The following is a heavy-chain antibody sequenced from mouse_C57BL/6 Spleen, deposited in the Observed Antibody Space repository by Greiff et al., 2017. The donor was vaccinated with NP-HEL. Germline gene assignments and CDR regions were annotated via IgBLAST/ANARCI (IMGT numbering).Heavy chain of an antibody. Sequence: EVQLQQSGPELVKPGDSVKISCKASGYSFTGYFMNWVMQSHGKSLEWIGRINPYNGDTFYNQKFKGKATLTVDKSSSTAHMELRSLTSEDSAVYCCARERYGSKHPFDYWGQGTTLTVSS. D-gene: IGHD1-1*01. CDR2: INPYNGDT. CDR1: GYSFTGYF. CDR3: ARERYGSKHPFDY. V-gene: IGHV1-20*01. J-gene: IGHJ2*01.